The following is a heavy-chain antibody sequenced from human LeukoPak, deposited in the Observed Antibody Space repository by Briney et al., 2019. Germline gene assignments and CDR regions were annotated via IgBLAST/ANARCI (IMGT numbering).Heavy chain of an antibody. J-gene: IGHJ3*02. D-gene: IGHD7-27*01. CDR1: GYTFTGYY. CDR3: ARDLENWGKISAFDI. CDR2: INPNSGGT. Sequence: ASVKVSCKASGYTFTGYYMHWVRQAPGQGLEWMGWINPNSGGTNYAQKFQGRVTMTRDTSISTAYMGLSRLRSDDTAVYYCARDLENWGKISAFDIWGQGTMVTVSS. V-gene: IGHV1-2*02.